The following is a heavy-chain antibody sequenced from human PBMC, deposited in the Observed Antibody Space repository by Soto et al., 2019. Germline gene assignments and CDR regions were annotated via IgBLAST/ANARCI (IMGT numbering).Heavy chain of an antibody. Sequence: SETLYLTCTVSGGSISSGDYYWSWIRQPPGKGLEWIGYIYYSGSTYYNPSLKSRVTISVDTSKNQFSLKLSSVTAADTAVYYCARETYCSGGSCYPFQDYWGQGTLVTVSS. CDR2: IYYSGST. V-gene: IGHV4-30-4*01. J-gene: IGHJ4*02. CDR3: ARETYCSGGSCYPFQDY. D-gene: IGHD2-15*01. CDR1: GGSISSGDYY.